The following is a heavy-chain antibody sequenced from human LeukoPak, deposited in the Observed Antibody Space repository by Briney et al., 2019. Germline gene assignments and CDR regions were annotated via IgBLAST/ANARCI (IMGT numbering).Heavy chain of an antibody. V-gene: IGHV1-8*01. Sequence: ASVKVSCKTSGYTFTTYDINWVRQAAGQGLEWMGWMNPNSGYTGSAQKFQGRVTMTGDTSISTAYMDLSSLTSEDTAVYYCARVNGPVDYWGQGTPVTVSS. J-gene: IGHJ4*02. D-gene: IGHD1-1*01. CDR1: GYTFTTYD. CDR2: MNPNSGYT. CDR3: ARVNGPVDY.